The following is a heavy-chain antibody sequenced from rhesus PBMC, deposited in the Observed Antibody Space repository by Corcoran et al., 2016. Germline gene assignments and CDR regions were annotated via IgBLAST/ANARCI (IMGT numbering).Heavy chain of an antibody. CDR3: ATERAGDGSYPDY. CDR1: VGSISSNY. J-gene: IGHJ4*01. V-gene: IGHV4-173*01. CDR2: ISGRVETT. D-gene: IGHD3-16*01. Sequence: QLQLQESGPGLVKPSETLSLTCAVSVGSISSNYWNWIRQAPGKGLEWIGRISGRVETTDSNPSLKSRVTISTDTSKNQFSLKLRSVTAADTAVYYCATERAGDGSYPDYWGQGVLVTVSS.